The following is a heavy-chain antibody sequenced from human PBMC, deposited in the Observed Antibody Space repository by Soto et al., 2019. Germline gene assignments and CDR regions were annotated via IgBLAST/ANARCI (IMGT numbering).Heavy chain of an antibody. CDR1: GFTFSAYS. V-gene: IGHV3-21*01. Sequence: GGSLRLSCAASGFTFSAYSMNWVRQAPGKGLEWVSSISSSSGYISYADSVKGRFTISRDNPRNSLYLQMNSLRAEDTAVYYCARDNRGRFYSPSSFDYWGQGTLVTVSS. D-gene: IGHD1-26*01. CDR3: ARDNRGRFYSPSSFDY. J-gene: IGHJ4*02. CDR2: ISSSSGYI.